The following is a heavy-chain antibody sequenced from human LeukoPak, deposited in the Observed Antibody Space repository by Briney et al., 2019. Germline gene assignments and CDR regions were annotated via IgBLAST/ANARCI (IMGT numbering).Heavy chain of an antibody. J-gene: IGHJ6*02. D-gene: IGHD2-2*01. CDR1: GFSFGSYA. CDR3: ARDIVVVPAAISREAYYYYGMDV. CDR2: ICGSVSGSGDCT. V-gene: IGHV3-23*01. Sequence: GGSLRLSCAASGFSFGSYAMSWVRQAAGKGLEWVSEICGSVSGSGDCTHYADSVKGRFTISRDNSKNTLYLQMNSLRAEDTAVYYCARDIVVVPAAISREAYYYYGMDVWGQGTTVTASS.